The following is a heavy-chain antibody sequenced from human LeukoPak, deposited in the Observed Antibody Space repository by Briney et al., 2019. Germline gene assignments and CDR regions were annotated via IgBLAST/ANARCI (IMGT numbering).Heavy chain of an antibody. CDR1: GGTFSSYA. Sequence: ASVKVSCKASGGTFSSYAISWVRQAPGQGLEWMGWINPNSGGTNYAQKFQGWVTMTRDTSISTAYMELSRLRSDDTAVYYCARGGEPTLHAFDIWGQGTMVTVSS. CDR2: INPNSGGT. D-gene: IGHD1-14*01. J-gene: IGHJ3*02. V-gene: IGHV1-2*04. CDR3: ARGGEPTLHAFDI.